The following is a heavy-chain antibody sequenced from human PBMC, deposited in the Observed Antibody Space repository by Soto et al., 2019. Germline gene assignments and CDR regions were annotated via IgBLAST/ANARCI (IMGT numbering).Heavy chain of an antibody. V-gene: IGHV3-48*01. CDR3: AREGGTYFDY. Sequence: EVQLVESGGGLIQPGGSLRLSCAASGLTFSTYSMNWVRQAPGKGLEWVSDMSSSSTIYYADSVKGRFTISRDNAKNSLYLQMNSLRAEDTAVYYCAREGGTYFDYLGQGTLVTVSS. CDR1: GLTFSTYS. J-gene: IGHJ4*02. D-gene: IGHD1-26*01. CDR2: MSSSSTI.